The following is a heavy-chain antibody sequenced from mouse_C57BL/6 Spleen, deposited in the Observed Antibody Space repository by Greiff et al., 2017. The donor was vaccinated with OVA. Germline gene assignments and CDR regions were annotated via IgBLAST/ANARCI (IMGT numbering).Heavy chain of an antibody. Sequence: VNLVESGAELARPGASVKLSCKASGYTFTSYGISWVKQRTGQGLEWIGEIYPRSGNTYYNEKFKGKATLTADKSSSTAYMELRSLTSEDSAVYFCARDGYYVGYFDYWGQGTTLTVSS. CDR2: IYPRSGNT. CDR1: GYTFTSYG. D-gene: IGHD2-3*01. CDR3: ARDGYYVGYFDY. V-gene: IGHV1-81*01. J-gene: IGHJ2*01.